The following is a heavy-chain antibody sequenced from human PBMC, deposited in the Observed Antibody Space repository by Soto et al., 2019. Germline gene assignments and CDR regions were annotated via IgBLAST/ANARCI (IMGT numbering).Heavy chain of an antibody. V-gene: IGHV3-30*18. CDR2: ISYDGSNK. J-gene: IGHJ6*02. CDR1: GFTFSSYG. Sequence: GGSLRLSCAASGFTFSSYGMHWVRQAPGKGLEWVAVISYDGSNKYYADSVKGRFTISRDNSKNTLYLQMNSLRAEDTAVYYCAKDWIFGVVPVGMDVWGQGTTVTVSS. CDR3: AKDWIFGVVPVGMDV. D-gene: IGHD3-3*01.